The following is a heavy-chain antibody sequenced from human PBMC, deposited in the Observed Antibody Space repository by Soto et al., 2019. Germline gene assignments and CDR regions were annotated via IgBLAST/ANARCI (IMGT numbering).Heavy chain of an antibody. V-gene: IGHV4-31*03. CDR3: ATYGSGTYKPTTFDY. D-gene: IGHD3-10*01. CDR2: IYYSGST. J-gene: IGHJ4*02. Sequence: QVQLQESGPGPVKPSQTLSLTCTVSGGSISSGDYYWSWIRQHPGKGLEWIGYIYYSGSTYYNPSLKRRVTISVDTSKNQFSLKLSSVTAADTAVYYCATYGSGTYKPTTFDYWGQGTLVTVSS. CDR1: GGSISSGDYY.